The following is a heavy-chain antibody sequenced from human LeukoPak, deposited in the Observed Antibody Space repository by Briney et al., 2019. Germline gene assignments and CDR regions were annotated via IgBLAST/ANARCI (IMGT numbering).Heavy chain of an antibody. CDR1: GVSISSDF. Sequence: PSETLSLTCNVSGVSISSDFWSWIRQPAGKGLEWVGRIFSSGIINYNPSLKSRLTMSVDTAKNQFSLNLSSVTAADTAVYYCAREGGSSRNFDYWGQGTLVTVSS. CDR3: AREGGSSRNFDY. D-gene: IGHD6-13*01. V-gene: IGHV4-4*07. J-gene: IGHJ4*02. CDR2: IFSSGII.